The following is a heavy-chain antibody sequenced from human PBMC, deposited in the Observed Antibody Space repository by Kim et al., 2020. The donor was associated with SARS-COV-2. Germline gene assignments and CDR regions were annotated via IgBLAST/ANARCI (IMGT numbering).Heavy chain of an antibody. CDR2: ISYDGSNK. V-gene: IGHV3-33*05. D-gene: IGHD6-13*01. J-gene: IGHJ4*02. CDR3: ARDLLDSSSYPGDY. CDR1: GFTFSSYG. Sequence: GGSLRLSCAASGFTFSSYGMHWVRQAPGKGLEWVAVISYDGSNKYYADSVKGRFTISRDNSKNTLYLQMNSLRAEDTAVYYCARDLLDSSSYPGDYWGQGTLVTVSS.